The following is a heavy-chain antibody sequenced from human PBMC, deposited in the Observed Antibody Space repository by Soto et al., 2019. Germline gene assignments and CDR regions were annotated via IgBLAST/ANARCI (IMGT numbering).Heavy chain of an antibody. CDR1: GFSFTTSD. CDR2: LHADGIKY. V-gene: IGHV3-30*02. J-gene: IGHJ6*02. Sequence: GGSLRLSCSASGFSFTTSDIHWVRQAPGKGLEWVASLHADGIKYTLADSVRGRFSVSGDTSKNTIYLQMSGLTDADTALYFCAMTGPVPETYRLSVMDVWGQGTRFTVSS. CDR3: AMTGPVPETYRLSVMDV. D-gene: IGHD3-9*01.